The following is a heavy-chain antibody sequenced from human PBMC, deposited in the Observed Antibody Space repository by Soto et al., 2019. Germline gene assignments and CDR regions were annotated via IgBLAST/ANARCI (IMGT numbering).Heavy chain of an antibody. CDR3: AKGGLYYYYYYYMDV. Sequence: EVQLVESGGGLVQPGRSLRLSCAAYGFTFDDYAMHWVRQAPGKGLEWVSGISWNSGSIGYADSVKGRFTISRDNAKNSLYLQMNSLRAEDTALYYCAKGGLYYYYYYYMDVWGKGTTVTVSS. CDR1: GFTFDDYA. CDR2: ISWNSGSI. J-gene: IGHJ6*03. V-gene: IGHV3-9*01. D-gene: IGHD3-22*01.